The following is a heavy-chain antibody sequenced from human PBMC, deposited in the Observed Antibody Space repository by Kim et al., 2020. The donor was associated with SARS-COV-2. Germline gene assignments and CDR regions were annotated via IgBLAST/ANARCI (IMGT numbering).Heavy chain of an antibody. CDR3: AKVFWGGSSGYYNPTFDH. J-gene: IGHJ4*02. V-gene: IGHV3-30*18. D-gene: IGHD3-22*01. Sequence: GGSLRLSCAASGFTFRSFAMHWVRQAPGMGLEWVAVISYDGSNQYYADSVKGRFTISRDNSKNTVSLQMNSLRAEDTAVYYCAKVFWGGSSGYYNPTFDHWGQGTLVTVSS. CDR1: GFTFRSFA. CDR2: ISYDGSNQ.